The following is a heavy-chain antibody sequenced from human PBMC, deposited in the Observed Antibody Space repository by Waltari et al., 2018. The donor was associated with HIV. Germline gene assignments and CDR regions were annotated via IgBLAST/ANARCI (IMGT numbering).Heavy chain of an antibody. Sequence: EVQLVESGAGLVQPGVSLRLSCAASGSTFSLYWLRWVRQAAGTGLDCVGNIKQDGSEKHYVDSVKGRFTISRDNAKKSLYLQMNSVRAEDTAVYYCARMGLMMYAIGAFDIWGQGTMVTVSS. CDR3: ARMGLMMYAIGAFDI. D-gene: IGHD2-8*01. CDR1: GSTFSLYW. V-gene: IGHV3-7*01. J-gene: IGHJ3*02. CDR2: IKQDGSEK.